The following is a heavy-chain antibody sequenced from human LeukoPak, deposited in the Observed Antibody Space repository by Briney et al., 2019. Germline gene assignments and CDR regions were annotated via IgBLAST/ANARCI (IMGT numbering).Heavy chain of an antibody. CDR3: ARRIRGAPTDY. D-gene: IGHD3-10*01. J-gene: IGHJ4*02. CDR1: GYTFTTYD. Sequence: GASVRVSCKASGYTFTTYDLNWVRQAPGQGLEWMGWMNPNSGNTAYAQTFQGSVTMTRNSSITTAYMELSNLTSEDTAVYYCARRIRGAPTDYWGQGTLVTVSS. V-gene: IGHV1-8*01. CDR2: MNPNSGNT.